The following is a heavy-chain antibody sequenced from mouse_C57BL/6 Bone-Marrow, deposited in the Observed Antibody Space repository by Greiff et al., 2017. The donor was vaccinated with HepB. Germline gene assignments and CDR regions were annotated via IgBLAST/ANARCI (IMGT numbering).Heavy chain of an antibody. V-gene: IGHV5-12*01. Sequence: EVQVVESGGGLVQPGGSLKLSCAASGFTFSDYYMYWVRQTPEKRLEWVAYISNGGGSTYYPDTVKGRFTITRDNATNTLYLQMSRLKSEDTAMYYCASHGGWLPYYYAMDYWGQGTSVTVSS. J-gene: IGHJ4*01. CDR3: ASHGGWLPYYYAMDY. CDR2: ISNGGGST. CDR1: GFTFSDYY. D-gene: IGHD2-3*01.